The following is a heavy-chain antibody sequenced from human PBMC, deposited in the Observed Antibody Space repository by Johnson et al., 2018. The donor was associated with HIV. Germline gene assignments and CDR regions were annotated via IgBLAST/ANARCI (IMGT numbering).Heavy chain of an antibody. J-gene: IGHJ3*02. CDR2: ISHDSTDR. Sequence: QVQLVESGGGVVQPGRSLRLSCAASGFTFSDSAMHWVRQAPGKGLEWVAAISHDSTDRYYRDSVKGRFTISRDNAKNSMYLQMNSLRAEDTALYYCARARGEGAARTDAFDIWGQGTMVTVSS. V-gene: IGHV3-30*03. CDR1: GFTFSDSA. CDR3: ARARGEGAARTDAFDI. D-gene: IGHD6-6*01.